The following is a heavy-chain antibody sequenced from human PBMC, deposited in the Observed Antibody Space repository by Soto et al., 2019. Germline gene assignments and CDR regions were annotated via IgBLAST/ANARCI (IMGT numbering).Heavy chain of an antibody. CDR2: INSDGSST. CDR1: GFTFSSYW. CDR3: LRSTYGYVGNN. D-gene: IGHD5-18*01. V-gene: IGHV3-74*01. J-gene: IGHJ4*02. Sequence: EVQLVGSGGGLVQPGGSLRLSCAASGFTFSSYWMLWVRQPPGKGLVWVSRINSDGSSTSYAESVKGRFTISRDNAKNTLFLQMNSLGAEDTAVYHCLRSTYGYVGNNWGKGTVVSVSS.